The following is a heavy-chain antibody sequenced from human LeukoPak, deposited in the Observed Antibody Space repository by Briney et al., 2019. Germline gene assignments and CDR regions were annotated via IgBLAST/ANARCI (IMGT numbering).Heavy chain of an antibody. CDR1: GGSISSGGYY. J-gene: IGHJ5*02. Sequence: PSETLSLTCTVSGGSISSGGYYWSWIRQHPGKGLEWIGYIYYSGSTYYNPSLKSRVTISVDTSKNQFSLKLSSVTAADTAVYYCARAIAHGLLWFREPLTDWFDPWGQGTLVTVSS. CDR2: IYYSGST. V-gene: IGHV4-31*03. CDR3: ARAIAHGLLWFREPLTDWFDP. D-gene: IGHD3-10*01.